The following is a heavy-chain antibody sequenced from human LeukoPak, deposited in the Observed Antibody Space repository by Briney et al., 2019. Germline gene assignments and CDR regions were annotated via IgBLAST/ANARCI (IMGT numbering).Heavy chain of an antibody. J-gene: IGHJ5*02. D-gene: IGHD4-11*01. CDR2: ISGSGGST. CDR3: ARDSTTWFDP. CDR1: GFTFSSYA. Sequence: PGGSLRLSCAASGFTFSSYAMSWVRQAPGKGLEWVSAISGSGGSTYYADSVKGRFTISRDNAKNSLYLQMNSLRAEDTAVYYCARDSTTWFDPWGQGTLVTVSS. V-gene: IGHV3-23*01.